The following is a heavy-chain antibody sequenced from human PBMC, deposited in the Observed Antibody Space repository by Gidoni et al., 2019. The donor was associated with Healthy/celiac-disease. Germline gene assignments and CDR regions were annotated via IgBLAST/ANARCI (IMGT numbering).Heavy chain of an antibody. CDR2: SYYRGST. D-gene: IGHD2-15*01. CDR3: ARQPNCSGGSCYVNDAFDI. Sequence: QLQLQESGPGLVKPSETLSLTCTVSVGSISSSSYYWGWIRQPPGKGLEWSGSSYYRGSTYYNPSLKSRVTISVDTSKNQFSLKLSSVTAADTAVYYCARQPNCSGGSCYVNDAFDIGGQGTMVTVSS. V-gene: IGHV4-39*01. J-gene: IGHJ3*02. CDR1: VGSISSSSYY.